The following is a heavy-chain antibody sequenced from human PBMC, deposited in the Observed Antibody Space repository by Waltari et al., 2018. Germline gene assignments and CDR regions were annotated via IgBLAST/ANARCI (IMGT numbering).Heavy chain of an antibody. Sequence: QVQLVQSGAEVKKPGASVKVSCKASGYTFTSYAMHWVRQAPGQRLEWMGWINAGNGNTKYSQKFQGRVTITRDTSASTAYMELSSLRSEDTAVYYCARDLITFGGVIVTYGMDVWGQGTTVIVSS. D-gene: IGHD3-16*02. CDR2: INAGNGNT. V-gene: IGHV1-3*01. CDR3: ARDLITFGGVIVTYGMDV. CDR1: GYTFTSYA. J-gene: IGHJ6*02.